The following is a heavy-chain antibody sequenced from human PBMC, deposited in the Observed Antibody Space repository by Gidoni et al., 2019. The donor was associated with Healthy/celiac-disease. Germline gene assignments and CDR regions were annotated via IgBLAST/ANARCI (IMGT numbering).Heavy chain of an antibody. J-gene: IGHJ4*02. CDR2: TYYRSKWYN. CDR3: ARDQNYYDSSGYDY. Sequence: QVQLQQSGPGLVKPSQTLSLTCAISGDSVSTNSAAWNWSRQAPSRGLEWLGRTYYRSKWYNDYAVSVKSRITINPDTSKNQFSLQLNSVTPEDTAVYYCARDQNYYDSSGYDYWGQGTLVTVSS. D-gene: IGHD3-22*01. CDR1: GDSVSTNSAA. V-gene: IGHV6-1*01.